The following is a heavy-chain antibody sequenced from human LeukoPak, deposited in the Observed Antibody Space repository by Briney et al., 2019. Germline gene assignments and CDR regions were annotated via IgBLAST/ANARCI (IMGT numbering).Heavy chain of an antibody. CDR3: ARVWFGESMDV. CDR2: ISSSSSHI. V-gene: IGHV3-21*01. CDR1: GFTFSSYS. D-gene: IGHD3-10*01. J-gene: IGHJ6*03. Sequence: GGSLRLSCAASGFTFSSYSMNWVRQAPGKGPEWVSSISSSSSHIYYADSVKGRFTISRDNAKNSLYLQMNSLRAEDTAVYYCARVWFGESMDVWGKGTTVTISS.